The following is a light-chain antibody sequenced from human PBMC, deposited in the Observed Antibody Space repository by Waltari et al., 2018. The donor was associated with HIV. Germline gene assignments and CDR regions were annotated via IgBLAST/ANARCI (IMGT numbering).Light chain of an antibody. CDR1: QSVSSNF. CDR3: QQYATSPL. V-gene: IGKV3-20*01. Sequence: EVVLTQSPGTLSLSPGERATVSCRASQSVSSNFLAWYQQKPGQAPRLLNYGASTRATDIPDRFSGSGSGTDFTLTISRREPEDFAVDYGQQYATSPLFGGGTKVEIK. CDR2: GAS. J-gene: IGKJ4*01.